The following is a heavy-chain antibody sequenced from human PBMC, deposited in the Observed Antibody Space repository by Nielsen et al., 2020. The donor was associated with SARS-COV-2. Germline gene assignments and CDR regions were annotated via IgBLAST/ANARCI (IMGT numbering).Heavy chain of an antibody. V-gene: IGHV3-74*01. CDR1: GFTFSNYW. J-gene: IGHJ3*01. CDR3: ASASAHV. D-gene: IGHD3-16*01. CDR2: INADGSST. Sequence: GESLKISCAASGFTFSNYWMHWVRQVPGKRLVWVSRINADGSSTSYADYVKGRFTISRDNAKNTLYLQMNSLRAEDTAVYYCASASAHVWGQGTMVTVSS.